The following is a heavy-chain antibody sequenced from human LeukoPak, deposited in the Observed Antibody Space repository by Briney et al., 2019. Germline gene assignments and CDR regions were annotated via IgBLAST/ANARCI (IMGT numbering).Heavy chain of an antibody. CDR2: INPNSGGT. CDR1: GYTFTGYY. J-gene: IGHJ5*02. Sequence: ASVKVSCTASGYTFTGYYMHWVRQAPGQGLEWMGRINPNSGGTNYAQKFQGRVTMTRDTSISTAYMELSRLRSDDTAVYYCAREGGDTIFGVVITYNWFDPWGQGTLVTVSS. V-gene: IGHV1-2*06. CDR3: AREGGDTIFGVVITYNWFDP. D-gene: IGHD3-3*01.